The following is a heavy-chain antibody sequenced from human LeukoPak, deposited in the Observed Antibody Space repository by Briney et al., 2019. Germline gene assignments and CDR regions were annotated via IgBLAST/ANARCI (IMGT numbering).Heavy chain of an antibody. CDR2: INPNGGDT. D-gene: IGHD2-21*02. J-gene: IGHJ6*03. Sequence: GSLKVSCEASGYTFTDYYMRWVRQAPGQGLEWVCCINPNGGDTSYSQNFQGRVTVTRDTAISTPCLEMSGLRAADTAVYYCGRVEVVVTGIPYYYYMH. CDR3: GRVEVVVTGIPYYYYMH. CDR1: GYTFTDYY. V-gene: IGHV1-2*02.